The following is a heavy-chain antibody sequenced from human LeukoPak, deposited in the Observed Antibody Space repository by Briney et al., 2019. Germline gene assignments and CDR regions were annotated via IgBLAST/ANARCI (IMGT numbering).Heavy chain of an antibody. CDR2: INHSGST. CDR1: GGSFSGYY. CDR3: ARGEYQLLAPFDP. V-gene: IGHV4-34*01. J-gene: IGHJ5*02. D-gene: IGHD2-2*01. Sequence: SETLSLTCAVYGGSFSGYYWSWIRQPPGKGLEWIGEINHSGSTYYNPSLKSRVTISVDTSKNQFSLKLSSVTAADTAVYYCARGEYQLLAPFDPWGQGTLVTVSS.